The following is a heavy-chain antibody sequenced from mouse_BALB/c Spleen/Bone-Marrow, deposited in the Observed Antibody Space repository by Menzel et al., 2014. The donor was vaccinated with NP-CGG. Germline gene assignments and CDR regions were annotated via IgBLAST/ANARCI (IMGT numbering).Heavy chain of an antibody. Sequence: QVQLQQPGAELMKPGASMKISCKATGYTFSSYWIEWVKQRPGHGLEWIGEILPGSGSTNYNERFKGKATFTADTSSNTAYMQLSSLTPEDSAVYYCARAYYVNYDAMDYWGQGTSVTVSS. J-gene: IGHJ4*01. V-gene: IGHV1-9*01. D-gene: IGHD2-10*01. CDR1: GYTFSSYW. CDR2: ILPGSGST. CDR3: ARAYYVNYDAMDY.